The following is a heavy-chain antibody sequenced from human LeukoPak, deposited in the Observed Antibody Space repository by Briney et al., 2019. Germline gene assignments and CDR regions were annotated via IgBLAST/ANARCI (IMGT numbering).Heavy chain of an antibody. CDR2: ISGSGGST. Sequence: GGSLRLSCAASGFTFSSYAMSWVRQAPGKGLEWVSAISGSGGSTYYADSVKGRFTISRDNSKNTLYLQMNSLRAEDTAVYYCARASSSGSLRDAFDIWGQGTMVTVSS. CDR3: ARASSSGSLRDAFDI. D-gene: IGHD6-19*01. V-gene: IGHV3-23*01. CDR1: GFTFSSYA. J-gene: IGHJ3*02.